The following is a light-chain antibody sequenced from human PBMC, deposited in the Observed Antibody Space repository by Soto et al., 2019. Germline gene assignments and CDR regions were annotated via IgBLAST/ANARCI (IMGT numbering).Light chain of an antibody. J-gene: IGLJ1*01. CDR1: SSDVGGYDY. V-gene: IGLV2-14*01. Sequence: QSALTQPASVSGSPGQSITISCTGTSSDVGGYDYVSWYQQHPGKAPKLMIYDVTNRPSGVSNRLSGSKSGNTASLTISGLQAEDEADYYCISYASINTYVFGTGTKVTVL. CDR3: ISYASINTYV. CDR2: DVT.